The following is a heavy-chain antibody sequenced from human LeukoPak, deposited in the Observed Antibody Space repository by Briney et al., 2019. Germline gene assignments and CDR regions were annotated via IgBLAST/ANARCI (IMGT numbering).Heavy chain of an antibody. D-gene: IGHD1-26*01. CDR3: ARAFGGSYSSTVDY. Sequence: GGSLRPSCVVSGFTFSNYAMHWVRQAPGQAPGKGLEWVAVMSYDGSHEYYADSVKGRFTISRDNPKSTLYLQMKSLRPEDTAVYYCARAFGGSYSSTVDYWGQGTLVTVSS. CDR1: GFTFSNYA. J-gene: IGHJ4*02. CDR2: MSYDGSHE. V-gene: IGHV3-30*04.